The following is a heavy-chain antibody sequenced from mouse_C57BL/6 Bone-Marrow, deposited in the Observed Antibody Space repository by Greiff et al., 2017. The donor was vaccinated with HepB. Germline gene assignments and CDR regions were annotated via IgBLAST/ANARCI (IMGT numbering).Heavy chain of an antibody. J-gene: IGHJ2*01. Sequence: VQVVESGAELVRPGASVTLSCKASGYTFTDYEMHWVKQTPVHGLEWIGAIDPETGGTAYNQKFKGKAILTADKSSSTAYMELRSLTSEDSAVYYCTHYYGSSPPFDYWGQGTTLTVSS. V-gene: IGHV1-15*01. CDR2: IDPETGGT. CDR1: GYTFTDYE. D-gene: IGHD1-1*01. CDR3: THYYGSSPPFDY.